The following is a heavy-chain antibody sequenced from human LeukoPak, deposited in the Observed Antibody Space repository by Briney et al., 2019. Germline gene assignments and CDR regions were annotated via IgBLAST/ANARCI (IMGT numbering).Heavy chain of an antibody. CDR3: ARRRYYDSSGYLD. D-gene: IGHD3-22*01. CDR1: GDSVSRGDSY. V-gene: IGHV4-39*01. CDR2: IYYSGRT. Sequence: PSETLSLTCTVFGDSVSRGDSYWDWIRQPPGKGLEWIGTIYYSGRTYYSPSLKSRVTISVDMSNNQFSLNLSSVTAADTALYFCARRRYYDSSGYLDWGQGTLVTVSS. J-gene: IGHJ1*01.